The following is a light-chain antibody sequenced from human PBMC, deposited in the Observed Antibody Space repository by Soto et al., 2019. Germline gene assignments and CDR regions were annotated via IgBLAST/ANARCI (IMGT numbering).Light chain of an antibody. J-gene: IGKJ4*01. CDR3: QPHNGWPLT. CDR2: DTS. V-gene: IGKV3-15*01. Sequence: EVVMRQSPATLSVSPGECATLSCRASQGIGDTLAWYQHQPGQTPRLLIYDTSTRATGVPTRFSGSRSGAEFILSISALQSEDFAVYYCQPHNGWPLTFGAGTKV. CDR1: QGIGDT.